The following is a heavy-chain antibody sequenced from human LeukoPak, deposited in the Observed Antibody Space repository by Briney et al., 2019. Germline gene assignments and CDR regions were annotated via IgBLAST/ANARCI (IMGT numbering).Heavy chain of an antibody. Sequence: PGGSLRLSCAASGLTFGTYATSWVRQAPGKGLEWVTIISASGGDTYNSDSVKGRFTTSRDNSRNILYLQMNSLIPEDTAVYYCAKGGSGSSHRGVFDYWGQGSLVTVSS. CDR1: GLTFGTYA. V-gene: IGHV3-23*01. J-gene: IGHJ4*02. CDR2: ISASGGDT. D-gene: IGHD3-10*01. CDR3: AKGGSGSSHRGVFDY.